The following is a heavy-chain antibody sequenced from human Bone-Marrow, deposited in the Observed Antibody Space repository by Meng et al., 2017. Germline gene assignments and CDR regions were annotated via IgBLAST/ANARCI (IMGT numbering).Heavy chain of an antibody. J-gene: IGHJ1*01. CDR1: GGSISSGGYY. Sequence: VQLQESGPALVKPSQTLSLTCTVSGGSISSGGYYWSWIRQHPGKGLEWIGYIYYSGSTYYNPSLKSRVTISVDTSKNQFSLKLSSVTAADTAVYYCARGPLSAAGTMGYFQHWGQGTLVTVSS. CDR3: ARGPLSAAGTMGYFQH. D-gene: IGHD6-13*01. CDR2: IYYSGST. V-gene: IGHV4-31*03.